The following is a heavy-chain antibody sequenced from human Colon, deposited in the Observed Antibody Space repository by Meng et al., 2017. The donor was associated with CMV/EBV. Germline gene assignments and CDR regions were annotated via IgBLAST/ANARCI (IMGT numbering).Heavy chain of an antibody. J-gene: IGHJ4*02. Sequence: GEALKIFCEASTFTLSTYTMSLVRQAPGKGLEWVSMIYSETTGSSTYYGDSVKGRFTIPRDKSNNMLYLQMNDLRAEDTSVYYCAKIPTSSLPDYWGQGTLVTVSS. CDR1: TFTLSTYT. CDR3: AKIPTSSLPDY. CDR2: IYSETTGSST. V-gene: IGHV3-23*03.